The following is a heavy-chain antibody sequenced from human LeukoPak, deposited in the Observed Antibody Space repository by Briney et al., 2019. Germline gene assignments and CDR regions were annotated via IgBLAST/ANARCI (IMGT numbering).Heavy chain of an antibody. V-gene: IGHV1-18*01. Sequence: ASVKVSCKASGYTFTSYGISWVRQAPGQGLEWMGWISAYNGNTYFAQNLQGRVTMTTDTSTSTAYMELRGLRSDDTAVYYCAREEYCNSTTCYKAFDIWGQGTMVTVSS. CDR3: AREEYCNSTTCYKAFDI. J-gene: IGHJ3*02. D-gene: IGHD2-2*02. CDR2: ISAYNGNT. CDR1: GYTFTSYG.